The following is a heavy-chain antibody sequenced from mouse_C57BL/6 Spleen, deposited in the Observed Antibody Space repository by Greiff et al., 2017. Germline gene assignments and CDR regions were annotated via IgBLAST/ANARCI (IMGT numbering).Heavy chain of an antibody. D-gene: IGHD1-1*02. CDR2: INPYSGGT. CDR3: ARKGCGNYGYFDD. Sequence: VQLQQSGPVLVKPGASVKMSCKASGYTFTDYYMNWVKQSHGKSLEWIGVINPYSGGTSYNQKFKGKATLTVDKSSSTAYMELNSLTSEDSAVYYCARKGCGNYGYFDDWGTGTTVTVSS. CDR1: GYTFTDYY. J-gene: IGHJ1*03. V-gene: IGHV1-19*01.